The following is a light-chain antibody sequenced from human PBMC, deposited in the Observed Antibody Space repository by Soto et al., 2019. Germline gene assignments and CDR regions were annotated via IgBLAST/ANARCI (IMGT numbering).Light chain of an antibody. J-gene: IGLJ1*01. V-gene: IGLV1-40*01. CDR3: QSYDDSLSVHYV. CDR1: SSNIGSTYD. Sequence: QSVLTQPPSVSGAPGQRVTISCTGSSSNIGSTYDVQWYQQLPGTAPKLLIHGNTNRPSGVPDRFSGSKSGTSASLAITELQADDEADYYCQSYDDSLSVHYVFGTGTKLTVL. CDR2: GNT.